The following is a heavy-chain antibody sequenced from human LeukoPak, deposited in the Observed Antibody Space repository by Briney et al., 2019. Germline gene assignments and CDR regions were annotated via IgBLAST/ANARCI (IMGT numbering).Heavy chain of an antibody. CDR1: GYTFTGYY. Sequence: ASVKVSCKASGYTFTGYYMHWVRQAPGQGFEWMGWINPNSGGTNYAQKFQGRVTMTRDTSISTAYMELSRLRSDDTAVYYCARGFIDSGSYSNDYWGQGTLVTVSS. V-gene: IGHV1-2*02. CDR2: INPNSGGT. J-gene: IGHJ4*02. CDR3: ARGFIDSGSYSNDY. D-gene: IGHD1-26*01.